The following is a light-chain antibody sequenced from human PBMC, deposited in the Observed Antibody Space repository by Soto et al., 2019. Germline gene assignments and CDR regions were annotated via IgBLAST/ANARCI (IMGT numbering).Light chain of an antibody. CDR3: QQYYHWPRT. V-gene: IGKV3-15*01. CDR2: AAS. J-gene: IGKJ1*01. Sequence: EMAVTQSPATLSVSPGERATLSCRASQSVASNLAWYQQKPGQTPRLLIYAASTRATGIPARFSGSGSGTDFNLTITSLQSEDFAVYYYQQYYHWPRTFGQGTKVEIK. CDR1: QSVASN.